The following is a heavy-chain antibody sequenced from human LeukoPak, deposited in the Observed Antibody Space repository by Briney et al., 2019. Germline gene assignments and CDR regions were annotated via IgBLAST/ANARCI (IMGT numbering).Heavy chain of an antibody. V-gene: IGHV1-69*05. D-gene: IGHD3-3*01. CDR2: IIPIFGTA. CDR1: GGTFSSHA. Sequence: AASVKASCKASGGTFSSHAIGWVRQAPGQGLEWMGRIIPIFGTANYAQKFQGRVTITTDESTSTAYMELSSLRSEDTAVYYCVCERFLEWLPGFYYYYYMDVWGKGTTVTVSS. CDR3: VCERFLEWLPGFYYYYYMDV. J-gene: IGHJ6*03.